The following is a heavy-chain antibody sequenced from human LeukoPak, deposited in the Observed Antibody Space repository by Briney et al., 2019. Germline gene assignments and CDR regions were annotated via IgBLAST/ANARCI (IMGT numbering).Heavy chain of an antibody. CDR1: GFTFSSYG. CDR2: IWYDGSNK. Sequence: GGSLRLSCAASGFTFSSYGMHWVRQAPGKGLEWVAVIWYDGSNKYYADSVKGRFTISRDNSKNTLYLQMNSLRAEDTAVYYCARDYGGVRGVGMDVWGQGTTVTVSS. D-gene: IGHD3-10*01. V-gene: IGHV3-33*01. CDR3: ARDYGGVRGVGMDV. J-gene: IGHJ6*02.